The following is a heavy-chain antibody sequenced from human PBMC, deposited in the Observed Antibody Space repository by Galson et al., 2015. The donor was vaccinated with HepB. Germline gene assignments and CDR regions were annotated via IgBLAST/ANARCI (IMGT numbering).Heavy chain of an antibody. D-gene: IGHD2-2*02. Sequence: SLRLSCAASGFTMSDYAMAWVRQAPGKGLEWVSSVTRGNYIYYTESVKGRFTISRDIPRNILYLQMNSLRVEDTAVYYCAQEWGCNGNNCHNLRGYWGQGTRVTVSS. V-gene: IGHV3-23*01. CDR3: AQEWGCNGNNCHNLRGY. J-gene: IGHJ4*02. CDR1: GFTMSDYA. CDR2: VTRGNYI.